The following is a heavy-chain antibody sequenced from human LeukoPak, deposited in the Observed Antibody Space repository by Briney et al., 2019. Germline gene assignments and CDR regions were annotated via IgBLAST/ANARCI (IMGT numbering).Heavy chain of an antibody. CDR1: GFTFSSYA. J-gene: IGHJ4*02. CDR3: AKDKVPGIAVAGRLGY. D-gene: IGHD6-19*01. Sequence: GGSLRLSCAASGFTFSSYAMSWVRQAPGKGLEWVSAISGSGGSTYYADPVKGRFTISRDNSKNTPYLQMNSLRAEDTAVYYCAKDKVPGIAVAGRLGYWGQGTLVTVSS. V-gene: IGHV3-23*01. CDR2: ISGSGGST.